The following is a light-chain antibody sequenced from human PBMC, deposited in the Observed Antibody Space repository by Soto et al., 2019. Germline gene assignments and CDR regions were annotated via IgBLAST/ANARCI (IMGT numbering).Light chain of an antibody. CDR1: QSVSSSY. J-gene: IGKJ4*01. CDR3: QPYNNLPLP. V-gene: IGKV3-15*01. Sequence: RGLKQSPRTLSLQQGERATLSCRASQSVSSSYLAWYQQKPGQAPRLLIYDTSTRATGVPTRFSGSRSGAEFTLTINCLQSEDFAVYYCQPYNNLPLPFGGGT. CDR2: DTS.